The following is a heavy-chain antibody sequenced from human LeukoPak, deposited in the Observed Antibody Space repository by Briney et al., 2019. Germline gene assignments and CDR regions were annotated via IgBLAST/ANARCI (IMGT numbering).Heavy chain of an antibody. CDR3: ARVASLTSDY. D-gene: IGHD2-15*01. J-gene: IGHJ4*02. V-gene: IGHV3-72*01. Sequence: GGSLRLSCAASGFTFSDHYMDWVRQAPGKGLEWVGRTRNKATSYTTEYAASVKGRFTISRDDSKNSLYLQMNSLKTEDTAVYYCARVASLTSDYWGQGTLVTVSS. CDR2: TRNKATSYTT. CDR1: GFTFSDHY.